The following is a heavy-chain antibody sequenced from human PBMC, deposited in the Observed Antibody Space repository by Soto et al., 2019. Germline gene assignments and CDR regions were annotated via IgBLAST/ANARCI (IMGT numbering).Heavy chain of an antibody. D-gene: IGHD1-26*01. J-gene: IGHJ6*02. CDR1: GYTLTELS. CDR3: ATANTSGSYEYYYYGMDV. CDR2: FDPEDGET. V-gene: IGHV1-24*01. Sequence: QVQLVQSGAEVKKPGASVKVSCKVSGYTLTELSMHWVRQAPGKGLEWMGGFDPEDGETIYAQKFQGRVTMTEDTSTDTAYMELSSLRSEDTAVYYCATANTSGSYEYYYYGMDVWGQGTTVTVSS.